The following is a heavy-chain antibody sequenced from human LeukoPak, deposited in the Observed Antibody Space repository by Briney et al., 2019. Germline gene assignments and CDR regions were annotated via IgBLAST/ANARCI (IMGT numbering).Heavy chain of an antibody. D-gene: IGHD5-12*01. CDR1: GFTFSSYS. V-gene: IGHV3-21*01. Sequence: GGSLRLSCAASGFTFSSYSMNWVRQAPGKGLEWVSSISSSSSYIYYADSVKGRFTISRDNAKNSLFLQMNSLRAEDTAVYYCARGNPIPATHPIDYWGRGTLVTVSS. J-gene: IGHJ4*02. CDR2: ISSSSSYI. CDR3: ARGNPIPATHPIDY.